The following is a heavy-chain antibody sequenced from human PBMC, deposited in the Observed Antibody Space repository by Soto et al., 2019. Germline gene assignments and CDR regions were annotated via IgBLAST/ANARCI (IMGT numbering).Heavy chain of an antibody. Sequence: EVQLVESGGGLVQPGRSLRFSCAASGFTSDDYAMHWVRQAPGKGLEWVSGISWNSGSIGYADSVKGRFTISRDNAKNSLYLQMNSLRAEDTALYYCAKAIPTYWGCPLDDAFDIWGQGTMVTVSS. D-gene: IGHD7-27*01. CDR3: AKAIPTYWGCPLDDAFDI. J-gene: IGHJ3*02. V-gene: IGHV3-9*02. CDR2: ISWNSGSI. CDR1: GFTSDDYA.